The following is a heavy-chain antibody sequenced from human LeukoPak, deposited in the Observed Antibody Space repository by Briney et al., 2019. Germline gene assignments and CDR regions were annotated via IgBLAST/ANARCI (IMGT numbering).Heavy chain of an antibody. J-gene: IGHJ6*03. CDR2: INPNSGGT. Sequence: ASVKVSCKASGYTFTRYYMHWVRQAPGQGLEGMGWINPNSGGTNYSQKFQGRVTMTRDTSISTAYMELSSLRSEDTAVYYCASRDIVATYYYYMDVWGKGTTVTVSS. D-gene: IGHD5-12*01. V-gene: IGHV1-2*02. CDR1: GYTFTRYY. CDR3: ASRDIVATYYYYMDV.